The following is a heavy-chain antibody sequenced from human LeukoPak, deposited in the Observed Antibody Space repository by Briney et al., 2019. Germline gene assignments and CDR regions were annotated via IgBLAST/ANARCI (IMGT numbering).Heavy chain of an antibody. CDR3: ARHITTSSTSSHFDS. Sequence: GESLKISFKGSGYYFTNYWMAWVRQMPGKGPEYMGFIYPGENNIRYSPPFQGQVTISADKSINTAYLQWNSLKASDTAMYYCARHITTSSTSSHFDSWGQGTLVTVSA. CDR1: GYYFTNYW. J-gene: IGHJ4*02. V-gene: IGHV5-51*01. D-gene: IGHD6-6*01. CDR2: IYPGENNI.